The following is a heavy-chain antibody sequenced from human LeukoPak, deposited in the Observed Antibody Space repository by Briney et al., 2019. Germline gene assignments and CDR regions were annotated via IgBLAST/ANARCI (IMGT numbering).Heavy chain of an antibody. J-gene: IGHJ6*03. Sequence: GGSLRLSCAGSGFTFSSYSMNWVRQAPRKGLEWVSSISTSSSYIYYADSLKGRFTISRDNARNSLYLHMNSLRADDTAVYYCAREGLRSIAARRGTRDYMDVWGKGTTVIVSS. D-gene: IGHD6-6*01. CDR1: GFTFSSYS. V-gene: IGHV3-21*04. CDR3: AREGLRSIAARRGTRDYMDV. CDR2: ISTSSSYI.